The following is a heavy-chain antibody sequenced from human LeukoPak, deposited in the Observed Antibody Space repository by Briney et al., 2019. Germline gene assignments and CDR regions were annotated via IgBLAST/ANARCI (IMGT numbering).Heavy chain of an antibody. V-gene: IGHV3-23*01. Sequence: GGSLRLSCAASGFTFGSSTMSWVRQAPGKGPEWVSTFSRSGPDTYYADSVKGRFTIFRDNSKNTLYLQMNSLRAEDTAVYYCAKGSLGSWYYFDYWGQGTLVTVSS. D-gene: IGHD6-13*01. CDR1: GFTFGSST. CDR2: FSRSGPDT. CDR3: AKGSLGSWYYFDY. J-gene: IGHJ4*02.